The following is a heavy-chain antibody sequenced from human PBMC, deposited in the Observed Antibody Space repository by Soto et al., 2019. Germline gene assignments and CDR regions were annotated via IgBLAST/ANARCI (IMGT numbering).Heavy chain of an antibody. D-gene: IGHD4-4*01. V-gene: IGHV3-23*01. CDR1: GFTFSSYA. CDR3: VFPPGLSYSNPGN. J-gene: IGHJ4*02. CDR2: IGNSGDKI. Sequence: GGSLRLSCAASGFTFSSYAMTWVRQAPGKGLECVSTIGNSGDKIYYADSVKGRFTISRDNSKNTLYLQMNSLRAEDTAVYYCVFPPGLSYSNPGNWGQGTLVTVSS.